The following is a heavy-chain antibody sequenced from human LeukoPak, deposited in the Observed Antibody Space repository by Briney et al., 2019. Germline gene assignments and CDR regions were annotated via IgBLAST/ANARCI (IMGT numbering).Heavy chain of an antibody. Sequence: GGSLRLSCAASGFIFDDYAMHWVRQAPGKGLEWVSGISWNSGSMAYADSVKGRFTISRDNAKNSLHLQMNNLRAEDTALYYCTKGPTEYDSGSLDYWGQGTLVTVSS. J-gene: IGHJ4*02. CDR3: TKGPTEYDSGSLDY. CDR2: ISWNSGSM. V-gene: IGHV3-9*01. CDR1: GFIFDDYA. D-gene: IGHD6-19*01.